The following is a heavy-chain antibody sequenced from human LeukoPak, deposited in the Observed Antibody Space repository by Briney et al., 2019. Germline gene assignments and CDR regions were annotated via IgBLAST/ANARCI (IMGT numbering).Heavy chain of an antibody. V-gene: IGHV3-23*01. Sequence: GGSLRLSCVASGFTFSIYAISWVRQALGKRLEWVSTFSGTSDNTYYADSVKGRFTISRDNSKNTLYLQMHSLRAEDTAVYYCAKRVSRPQYFFDYWGQGTLVTVSS. CDR1: GFTFSIYA. CDR3: AKRVSRPQYFFDY. J-gene: IGHJ4*02. CDR2: FSGTSDNT. D-gene: IGHD6-19*01.